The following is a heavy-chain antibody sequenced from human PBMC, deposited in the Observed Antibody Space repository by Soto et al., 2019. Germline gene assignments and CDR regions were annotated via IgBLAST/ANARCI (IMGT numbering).Heavy chain of an antibody. CDR2: ISYDGSDK. J-gene: IGHJ6*02. V-gene: IGHV3-30-3*01. CDR1: GFIFRSYA. CDR3: ARDDYDSSSYYGSNYYGMDV. D-gene: IGHD3-22*01. Sequence: QVQLVESGGGVVQPGRSLRLSCAASGFIFRSYAMHWVRQAPGKGLEWVTVISYDGSDKYYADSVKGRFTISRDNSKNTLYLQMNSLTTEDTAVYYCARDDYDSSSYYGSNYYGMDVWGQGTTVTVSS.